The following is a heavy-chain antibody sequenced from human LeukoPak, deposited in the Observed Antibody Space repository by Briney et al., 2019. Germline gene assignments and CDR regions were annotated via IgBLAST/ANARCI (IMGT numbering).Heavy chain of an antibody. V-gene: IGHV6-1*01. Sequence: SQTLSLTCAISGDSVYSNIAAWNWVRQSPSRGLEWLGRTYYRSKWYNEYAVSVQSRMTINPDTSKNQFSLQPNSVTPEDTAVYYCARGGTSGTPFDYWGQGTLVTVSS. CDR3: ARGGTSGTPFDY. J-gene: IGHJ4*02. CDR2: TYYRSKWYN. D-gene: IGHD1/OR15-1a*01. CDR1: GDSVYSNIAA.